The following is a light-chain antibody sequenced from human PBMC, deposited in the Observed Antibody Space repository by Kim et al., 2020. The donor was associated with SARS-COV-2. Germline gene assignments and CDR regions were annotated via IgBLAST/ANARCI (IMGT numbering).Light chain of an antibody. J-gene: IGKJ4*01. CDR3: QQFNHYPLA. CDR1: QGISSA. CDR2: DAS. V-gene: IGKV1D-13*01. Sequence: SLSASDRVTITCRASQGISSALAWYQQKPGKAPMLLIYDASSLESGVPSRFSGSASGTDFTLTISSLQPEDFATYYCQQFNHYPLAFGGGTKLEI.